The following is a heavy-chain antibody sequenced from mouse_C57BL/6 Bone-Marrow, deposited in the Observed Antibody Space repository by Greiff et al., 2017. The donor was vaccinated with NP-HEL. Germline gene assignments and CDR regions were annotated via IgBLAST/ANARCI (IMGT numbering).Heavy chain of an antibody. CDR2: INPGSGGT. CDR3: AGWEAYAMAN. V-gene: IGHV1-54*01. Sequence: QVQLQQSGAELVRPGTSVKVSCKASGYAFTNYLIEWVKQRPGQGLEWIGVINPGSGGTNYNEKFKGKATLTADKPSSPAYMQLSSLTSEDSAVYFCAGWEAYAMANWGQGTTLTVSS. D-gene: IGHD1-2*01. J-gene: IGHJ2*01. CDR1: GYAFTNYL.